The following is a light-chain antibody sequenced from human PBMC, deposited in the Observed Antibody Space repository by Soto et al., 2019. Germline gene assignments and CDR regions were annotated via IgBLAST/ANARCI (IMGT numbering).Light chain of an antibody. Sequence: QSVLTQPPSASGTPGQRVTISCSGSSSNIGSNYVYWYQQLPGTAPKLLIYRNNQRPSGVPDRFSGSKSGTSASLAISGLXXXDEADYYCAAWDDSLSGPNVVFGGGTKLTVL. CDR2: RNN. V-gene: IGLV1-47*01. CDR1: SSNIGSNY. CDR3: AAWDDSLSGPNVV. J-gene: IGLJ2*01.